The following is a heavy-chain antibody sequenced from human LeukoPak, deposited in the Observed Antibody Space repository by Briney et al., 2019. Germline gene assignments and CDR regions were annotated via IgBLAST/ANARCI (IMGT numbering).Heavy chain of an antibody. V-gene: IGHV3-23*01. CDR3: AKLPDMVVTGGFDC. D-gene: IGHD2-15*01. CDR1: GFTLSSYA. CDR2: ISGSGGTT. J-gene: IGHJ4*02. Sequence: PGGSLRLSCAASGFTLSSYAMSWVRQAPGKGLEWVSGISGSGGTTYHADSVKGRCIISRDNSKNTLYLQMNSLRAEDTAIYYCAKLPDMVVTGGFDCWGQGTLVTVSS.